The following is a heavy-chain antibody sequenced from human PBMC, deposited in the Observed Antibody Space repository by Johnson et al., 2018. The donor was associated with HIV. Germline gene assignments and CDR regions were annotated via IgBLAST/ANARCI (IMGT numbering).Heavy chain of an antibody. J-gene: IGHJ3*02. CDR3: ATDIVVVLALGGDAFDI. CDR1: GFTSRRYA. D-gene: IGHD2-2*01. Sequence: VQLVESGGGVVQPGRSLRLPCAASGFTSRRYAMHWVRQPPGKGLEWVAIISYDGNNVYYVDSARGRFTIPRDNAKNSLYLQMSSLRAEDTAVYYCATDIVVVLALGGDAFDIWGQGTMVIVSS. V-gene: IGHV3-33*03. CDR2: ISYDGNNV.